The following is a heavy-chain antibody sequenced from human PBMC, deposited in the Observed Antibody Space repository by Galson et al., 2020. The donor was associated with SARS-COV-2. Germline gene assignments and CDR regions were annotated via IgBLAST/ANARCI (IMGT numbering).Heavy chain of an antibody. V-gene: IGHV3-21*01. CDR2: MSSSGSQL. D-gene: IGHD1-26*01. Sequence: GGSLRLSCATSDFTFNKYTMNWIRQAPGKGPEWLASMSSSGSQLFYAASVRARFTISRDDARNSLYLQMNSLSAEDTAVYYCARAVGTAVFYYWYFDLWSRGTRVTVSS. CDR3: ARAVGTAVFYYWYFDL. J-gene: IGHJ2*01. CDR1: DFTFNKYT.